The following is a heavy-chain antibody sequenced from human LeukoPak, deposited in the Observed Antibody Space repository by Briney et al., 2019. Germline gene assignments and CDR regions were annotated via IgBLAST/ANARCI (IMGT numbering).Heavy chain of an antibody. V-gene: IGHV1-18*01. CDR3: ARVDSSADDAFDI. J-gene: IGHJ3*02. CDR2: INPKSGGT. Sequence: ASVKVSCKASGYTFTTYAINWVRQAPGQGLEWMGWINPKSGGTNYAQKFQGRVTLTTDTSTTTAYMELTSLRSDDTAVYYCARVDSSADDAFDIWGQGALVTVSS. CDR1: GYTFTTYA. D-gene: IGHD3/OR15-3a*01.